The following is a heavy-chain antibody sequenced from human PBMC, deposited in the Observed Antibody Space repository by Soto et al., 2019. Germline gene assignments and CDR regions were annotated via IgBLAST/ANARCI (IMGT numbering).Heavy chain of an antibody. CDR1: GYTFTGYY. V-gene: IGHV1-2*02. J-gene: IGHJ4*02. CDR3: ARDLILYYYDSSGFPGGW. D-gene: IGHD3-22*01. Sequence: ASVKVSCKASGYTFTGYYMHWVRQAPGQGLEWMGWINPNSGGTNYAQKFQGRVTMTRDTSISTAYMELSRLRSDDTAVYYCARDLILYYYDSSGFPGGWWGQGTLATVSS. CDR2: INPNSGGT.